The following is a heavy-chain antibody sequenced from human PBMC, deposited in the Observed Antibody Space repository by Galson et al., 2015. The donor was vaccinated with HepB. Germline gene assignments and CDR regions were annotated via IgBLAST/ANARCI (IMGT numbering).Heavy chain of an antibody. CDR3: ARVFGSGSYYNGWFDP. Sequence: SVKVSCKASGYTFTSYGISWVRQAPGQGLEWMGWISAYNGNTNYAQKLQGRVTMTTDTSTSTAYMELRSLRSDDTAVYYCARVFGSGSYYNGWFDPWGQGTLVTVSS. CDR1: GYTFTSYG. CDR2: ISAYNGNT. J-gene: IGHJ5*02. D-gene: IGHD3-10*01. V-gene: IGHV1-18*04.